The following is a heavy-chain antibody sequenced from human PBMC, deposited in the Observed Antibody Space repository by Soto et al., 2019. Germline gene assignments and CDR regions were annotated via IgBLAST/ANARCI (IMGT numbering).Heavy chain of an antibody. J-gene: IGHJ6*01. V-gene: IGHV4-39*01. CDR2: IYYSGST. Sequence: SETLSLTCTVSGGSISSSSYYWGWIRQPPGKGLEWIGSIYYSGSTYYNPSLKSRVTISVDTSKNQFSLKLSSVTAADTAVYYCARSGYSYGRYYYYGMDVWGQGTTVTVYS. CDR3: ARSGYSYGRYYYYGMDV. CDR1: GGSISSSSYY. D-gene: IGHD5-18*01.